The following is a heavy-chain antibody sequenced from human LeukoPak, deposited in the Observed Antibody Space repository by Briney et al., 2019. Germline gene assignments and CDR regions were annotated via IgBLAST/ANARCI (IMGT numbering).Heavy chain of an antibody. CDR1: GFTVSSNY. Sequence: GGSLRLSCATSGFTVSSNYMSWVRQAPGKGLEWVLVIYDSGTTYYADSVKGRFLIFRDTSKNTVDLQMNSLRVEDTAVYYCAGRRSSGWYAYWGQGTLVTVSS. J-gene: IGHJ4*02. CDR2: IYDSGTT. D-gene: IGHD6-19*01. V-gene: IGHV3-53*01. CDR3: AGRRSSGWYAY.